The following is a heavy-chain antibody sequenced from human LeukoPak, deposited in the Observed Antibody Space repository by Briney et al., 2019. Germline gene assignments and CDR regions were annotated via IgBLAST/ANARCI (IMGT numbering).Heavy chain of an antibody. CDR1: GGSVSSSSYY. V-gene: IGHV4-39*01. J-gene: IGHJ5*02. D-gene: IGHD2-2*01. CDR3: ARHEVGYCSSPSCYGGNWLDP. CDR2: VYFSGTT. Sequence: SETLSLTCTVSGGSVSSSSYYLGWIRQPPGKGLEWIGSVYFSGTTYYNPSLKSRVTISVDTSKNQFSLKLNSVTAADTAVYYCARHEVGYCSSPSCYGGNWLDPWGQGTLVTVSS.